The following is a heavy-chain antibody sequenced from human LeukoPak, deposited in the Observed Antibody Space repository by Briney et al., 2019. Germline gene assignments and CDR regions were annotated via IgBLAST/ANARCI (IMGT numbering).Heavy chain of an antibody. CDR2: VYYTGYT. V-gene: IGHV4-59*02. J-gene: IGHJ3*02. D-gene: IGHD3-10*01. CDR3: ARGGEFDVFDI. Sequence: SETLSLTCAVSGVSVDAYQWNWIRQPPGKGLEWIGYVYYTGYTNYKPSLQGRVAISIDTSNNQFSLKLTSVTPADTATYCCARGGEFDVFDIWGQGRAVTVSS. CDR1: GVSVDAYQ.